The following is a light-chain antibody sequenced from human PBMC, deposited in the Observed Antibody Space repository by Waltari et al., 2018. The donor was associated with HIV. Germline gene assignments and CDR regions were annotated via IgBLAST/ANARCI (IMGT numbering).Light chain of an antibody. CDR3: NTYSRT. J-gene: IGKJ2*02. Sequence: DIQMTQSTSTLSASVGDRVTITCRASQSISSWLAWYQMKPGKVPKLLIYKASSLESGVSSRFSGSGSGTEFTLTISSLQPDDFATYYYNTYSRTFGQGTKVEL. CDR1: QSISSW. CDR2: KAS. V-gene: IGKV1-5*03.